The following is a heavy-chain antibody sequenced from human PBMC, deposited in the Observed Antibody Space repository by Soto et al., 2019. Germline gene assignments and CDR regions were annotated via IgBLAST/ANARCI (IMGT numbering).Heavy chain of an antibody. CDR3: ARSVYYDFWSGYSGFAFDY. Sequence: SETLSLTCTVSGGSISSSSYYWGWIRQPPGKGLEWIGSIYYSGSTYYNPSLKSRVTISVDTSKNQFSLKLSSVTAADTAVYYCARSVYYDFWSGYSGFAFDYWGQGTLVTVSS. J-gene: IGHJ4*02. CDR2: IYYSGST. V-gene: IGHV4-39*01. D-gene: IGHD3-3*01. CDR1: GGSISSSSYY.